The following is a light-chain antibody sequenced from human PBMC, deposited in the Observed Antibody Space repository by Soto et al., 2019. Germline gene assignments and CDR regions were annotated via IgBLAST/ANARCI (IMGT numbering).Light chain of an antibody. V-gene: IGKV3-20*01. CDR2: GTS. CDR3: QHYGRSPPWT. Sequence: EIVFTQSPGTLSFSPGERATLSCRASQSVDNHYIAWFQQNPGQAPRLLIYGTSTRPPGIPDRFSGSGSGTDFTLTISRLEPEDFAVYYCQHYGRSPPWTFGQGTKVDIK. J-gene: IGKJ1*01. CDR1: QSVDNHY.